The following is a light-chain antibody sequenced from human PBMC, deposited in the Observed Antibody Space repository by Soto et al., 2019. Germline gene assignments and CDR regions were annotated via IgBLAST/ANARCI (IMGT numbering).Light chain of an antibody. V-gene: IGKV3-11*01. CDR1: QSVSSY. Sequence: ESVWTQSPATLSVSPVEMAPLSCIASQSVSSYLAWYQQKPAQAPRLLIYDASNRATGIPDTFSGSGSGTAFTLPIRRLEPPDFAASWCQNSSNWPTWTCGQGPTV. J-gene: IGKJ1*01. CDR2: DAS. CDR3: QNSSNWPTWT.